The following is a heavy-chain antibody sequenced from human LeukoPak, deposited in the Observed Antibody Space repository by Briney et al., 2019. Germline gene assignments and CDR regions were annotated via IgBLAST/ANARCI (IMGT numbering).Heavy chain of an antibody. CDR3: ARDWDGYDNYFDY. CDR1: GFTFSSYW. Sequence: GGSLRLSCAASGFTFSSYWMSWVRQAPGKGLEWVSAISGSGGSTYYADSVKGRFTISRDNAKNSLYLQMNSLRAEDTAVYYCARDWDGYDNYFDYWGQGTLVTVSS. D-gene: IGHD5-12*01. J-gene: IGHJ4*02. CDR2: ISGSGGST. V-gene: IGHV3-23*01.